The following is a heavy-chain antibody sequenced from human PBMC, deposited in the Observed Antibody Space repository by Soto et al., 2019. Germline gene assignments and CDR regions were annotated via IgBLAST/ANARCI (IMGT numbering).Heavy chain of an antibody. CDR2: ISYSGNT. CDR3: ATNGGYYDTSGPKYFQY. J-gene: IGHJ1*01. CDR1: GGSIIRGGYY. Sequence: SETLSLTCTVSGGSIIRGGYYWSWIHQHPGKGLECIGYISYSGNTYYNPSLSGRVTISVDTSKSQFSLKLSSVTAADTTVYYCATNGGYYDTSGPKYFQYWGQGTLVTVSS. D-gene: IGHD3-22*01. V-gene: IGHV4-31*02.